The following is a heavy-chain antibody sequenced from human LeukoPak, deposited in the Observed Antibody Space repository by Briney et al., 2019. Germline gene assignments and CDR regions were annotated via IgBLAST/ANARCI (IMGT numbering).Heavy chain of an antibody. CDR2: IYYSGIT. J-gene: IGHJ3*02. D-gene: IGHD3-16*02. Sequence: GSLRLSCAASGFTFSRYWMSWVRQPPGKGLEWIGSIYYSGITYYSPSLNSRVTMSVDTSKNQFSLNLSSVTAADTAVYYCARLIVPRDAFDIWGQGTMVTVSS. CDR3: ARLIVPRDAFDI. CDR1: GFTFSRYW. V-gene: IGHV4-39*01.